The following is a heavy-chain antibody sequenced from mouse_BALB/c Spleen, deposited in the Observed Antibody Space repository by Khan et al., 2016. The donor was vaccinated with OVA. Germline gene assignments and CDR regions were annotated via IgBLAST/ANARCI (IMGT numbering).Heavy chain of an antibody. Sequence: QVQLQQSGAELVRPGTSVKISCKASGYDFTNDWLGWVKQRPGHGLEWIGDIYPGSGNNNYNEKFKGKATLTADKSSSTAYMQLSSLTSEDSAVYFCATAAYYRYGGYAMDYWGQGTSVTVSS. V-gene: IGHV1-63*01. CDR2: IYPGSGNN. CDR3: ATAAYYRYGGYAMDY. D-gene: IGHD2-14*01. CDR1: GYDFTNDW. J-gene: IGHJ4*01.